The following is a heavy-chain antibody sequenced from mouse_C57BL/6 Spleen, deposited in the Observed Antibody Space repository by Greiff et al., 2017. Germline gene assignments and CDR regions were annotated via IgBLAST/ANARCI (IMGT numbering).Heavy chain of an antibody. J-gene: IGHJ3*01. Sequence: VQLQQPGAELVKPGASVKLSCKASGYTFTSYWMHWVKQRPGQGLEWIGMIHPNSGSTNYNEKFKSKATLTVDKSSSTAYMQLSSLTSEDTAVYYCARVENYDYDEGFAYWGQGTLVTVSA. D-gene: IGHD2-4*01. V-gene: IGHV1-64*01. CDR3: ARVENYDYDEGFAY. CDR2: IHPNSGST. CDR1: GYTFTSYW.